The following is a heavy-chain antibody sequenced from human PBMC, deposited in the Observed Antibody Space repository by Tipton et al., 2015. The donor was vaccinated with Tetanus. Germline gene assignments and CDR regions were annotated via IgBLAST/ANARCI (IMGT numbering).Heavy chain of an antibody. CDR2: ISSTSRYI. V-gene: IGHV3-21*01. Sequence: SLRLSCEVSGFTFSNYKMNWVRQAPGRGLEWVSSISSTSRYIYYADSVKGRFTISRDNAKNSLLLQMNSLRDEDTAVYYCARGLCTSSSCPKHYFDYWGQGTLVTVSS. J-gene: IGHJ4*02. CDR1: GFTFSNYK. CDR3: ARGLCTSSSCPKHYFDY. D-gene: IGHD2-2*01.